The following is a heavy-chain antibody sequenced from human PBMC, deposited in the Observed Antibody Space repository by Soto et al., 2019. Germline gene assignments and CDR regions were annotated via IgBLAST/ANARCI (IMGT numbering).Heavy chain of an antibody. V-gene: IGHV1-46*01. Sequence: ASVKVSCKASGYTFSSYYMHWVRQAPGQGPQWMGLIDPTGGSPSYAQKFQGRVTMTRDTSTSTVFMDLSSLRFDDTAVYYCARGGRGYSGYIDYWGQGTLVTVSS. CDR3: ARGGRGYSGYIDY. J-gene: IGHJ4*02. CDR2: IDPTGGSP. CDR1: GYTFSSYY. D-gene: IGHD5-12*01.